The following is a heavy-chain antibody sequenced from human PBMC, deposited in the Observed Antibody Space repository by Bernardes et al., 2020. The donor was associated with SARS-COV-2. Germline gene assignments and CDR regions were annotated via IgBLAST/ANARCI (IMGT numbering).Heavy chain of an antibody. V-gene: IGHV4-59*01. J-gene: IGHJ4*02. CDR2: IYHTGST. CDR3: AREWSSFDY. Sequence: SETLTLTCSVSGDSIRSSYWSWIRQPPGPGLEWIGFIYHTGSTSYNPSLKSRVTISIDTSKSQFSLKLNSVTAADTAVYYCAREWSSFDYWGQGTLVTVSS. CDR1: GDSIRSSY. D-gene: IGHD6-19*01.